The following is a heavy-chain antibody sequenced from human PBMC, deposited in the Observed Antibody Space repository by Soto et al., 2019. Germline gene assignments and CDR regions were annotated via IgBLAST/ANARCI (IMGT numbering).Heavy chain of an antibody. CDR1: GGSFSGYY. J-gene: IGHJ4*02. D-gene: IGHD3-10*01. CDR2: INHSGST. V-gene: IGHV4-34*01. Sequence: SETLSLTCAVYGGSFSGYYWSWIRQPPGKGLEWIGEINHSGSTNYNPSLKSRVTISVDTSKNQFSLKLSSVTAADTAVYYCARSGSGSYYPFDYWGQGTLVTVSS. CDR3: ARSGSGSYYPFDY.